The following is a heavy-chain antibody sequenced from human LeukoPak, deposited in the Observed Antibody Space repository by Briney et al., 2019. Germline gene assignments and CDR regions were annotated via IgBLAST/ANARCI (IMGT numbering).Heavy chain of an antibody. J-gene: IGHJ4*02. CDR3: ARVYGGNSD. CDR1: GGSFTGYY. CDR2: IYYSGST. D-gene: IGHD4-23*01. Sequence: SETLSLNCTVSGGSFTGYYWSWIRQPPGKGLEWIGDIYYSGSTNYNPSLKSRVTISVDTSKNQFSLKLSSVTAADTAVYYCARVYGGNSDWGQGTLVTVSS. V-gene: IGHV4-59*08.